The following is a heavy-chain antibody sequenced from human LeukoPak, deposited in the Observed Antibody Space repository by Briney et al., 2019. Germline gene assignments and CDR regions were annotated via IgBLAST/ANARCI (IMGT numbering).Heavy chain of an antibody. D-gene: IGHD1-14*01. V-gene: IGHV3-30*02. CDR3: AKFRKPMALLDAFDM. CDR1: GFTFSSYG. J-gene: IGHJ3*02. CDR2: IRYDGSNK. Sequence: GGSLRLSCAASGFTFSSYGMHRVRQAPGKGLEWVAFIRYDGSNKYYADSVKGRFTISRDNSKNTLYLQLNSLRAEDTAVYFCAKFRKPMALLDAFDMWGQGTMVTVSS.